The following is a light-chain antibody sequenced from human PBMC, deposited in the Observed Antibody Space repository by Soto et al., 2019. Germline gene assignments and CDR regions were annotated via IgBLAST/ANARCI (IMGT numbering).Light chain of an antibody. J-gene: IGLJ1*01. CDR2: EVS. Sequence: QFVLTQPPSASGSPGRSVTISCTGTSSDVGGYNYVSWYQQHPGKAPKLMIYEVSKRPSGVPDRFSGSKSGNTASLTVSGLQAEDEADYYCSSYAGSTHYVFGTGTKVTVL. CDR3: SSYAGSTHYV. V-gene: IGLV2-8*01. CDR1: SSDVGGYNY.